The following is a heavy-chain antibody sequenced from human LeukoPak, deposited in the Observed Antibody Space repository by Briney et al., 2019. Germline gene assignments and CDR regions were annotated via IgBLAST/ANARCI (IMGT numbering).Heavy chain of an antibody. V-gene: IGHV4-59*01. D-gene: IGHD6-19*01. J-gene: IGHJ5*02. CDR1: GGSISSYY. CDR3: ARDRSSGWSAGFDH. Sequence: SETLSLTCTVSGGSISSYYWSWIRQPPGKGLEWIGYIYYSGSTNYNPSLKSRVTISVDTSKNQFSLKLSSATAADTAVYYCARDRSSGWSAGFDHWGQGTLVTVSS. CDR2: IYYSGST.